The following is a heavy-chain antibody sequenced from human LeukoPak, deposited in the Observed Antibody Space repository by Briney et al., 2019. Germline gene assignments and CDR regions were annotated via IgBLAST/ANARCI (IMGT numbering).Heavy chain of an antibody. J-gene: IGHJ6*02. CDR3: AKGDGMDV. V-gene: IGHV3-30*18. CDR2: ISYDGSNK. Sequence: GGSLRLSCAASGFTFSSYGMHWVRQAPGKGLEWVAVISYDGSNKYYADSVKGRFTISRDNSKNTLYLQMNSLRAEDTAVYYCAKGDGMDVWGQGTRSPSP. CDR1: GFTFSSYG.